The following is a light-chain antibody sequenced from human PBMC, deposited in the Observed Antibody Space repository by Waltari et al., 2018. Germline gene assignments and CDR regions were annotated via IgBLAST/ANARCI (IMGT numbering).Light chain of an antibody. CDR3: NSFATRATWV. Sequence: QSALTQPPPASGSPAQSLTISCTRPRNHVGPYPPAPWYPQPPGPDPKLMIYEVSNRPSGVPDRFSGSKSGDTASLTISALHPEDDADYYCNSFATRATWVFGGGTRVTVL. CDR2: EVS. V-gene: IGLV2-18*02. CDR1: RNHVGPYPP. J-gene: IGLJ3*02.